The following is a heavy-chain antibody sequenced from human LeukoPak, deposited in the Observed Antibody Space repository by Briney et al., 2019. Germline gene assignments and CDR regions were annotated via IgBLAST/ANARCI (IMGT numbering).Heavy chain of an antibody. CDR2: IWYDGSNK. CDR3: ARDSTSTVTPDY. J-gene: IGHJ4*02. Sequence: GGSLRLSCAASGFTFSSYGMHWVRQAPGKGLEWVAVIWYDGSNKYYADSVKGRFTISRDNSKNTLYLQMNSLRAEDTAVYYCARDSTSTVTPDYWGQGTLVTVSS. CDR1: GFTFSSYG. D-gene: IGHD3-10*01. V-gene: IGHV3-33*01.